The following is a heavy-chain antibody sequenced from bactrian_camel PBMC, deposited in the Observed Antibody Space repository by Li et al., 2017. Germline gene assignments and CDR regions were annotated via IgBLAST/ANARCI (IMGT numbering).Heavy chain of an antibody. CDR2: IYTGSGNT. J-gene: IGHJ6*01. D-gene: IGHD2*01. CDR1: VVSSSGYS. V-gene: IGHV3S1*01. CDR3: AARGPYCYTKLSVADFTY. Sequence: HVQLVESGGGSVEAGGSLRLSCAASVVSSSGYSMYWFRQAPGKEREGVARIYTGSGNTYYADSVKGRFTISQDNAKNAVYLQMNSLKPEDTAMYYCAARGPYCYTKLSVADFTYWGQGTQVTVS.